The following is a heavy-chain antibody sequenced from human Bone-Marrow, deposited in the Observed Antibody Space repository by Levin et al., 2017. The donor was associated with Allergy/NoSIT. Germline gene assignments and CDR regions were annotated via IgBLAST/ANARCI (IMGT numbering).Heavy chain of an antibody. CDR1: GFTFSSYT. V-gene: IGHV3-21*01. D-gene: IGHD3-3*01. Sequence: LSLTCAASGFTFSSYTMNWVRQAPGKGLEWVSSIRGSSSYITFSDSVKGRLTISRDNAKNSLYLQMNNLRAEDAAVYYCARRNDFWSRTHGGYYFFMDVWGKGTTVTVSS. CDR2: IRGSSSYI. J-gene: IGHJ6*03. CDR3: ARRNDFWSRTHGGYYFFMDV.